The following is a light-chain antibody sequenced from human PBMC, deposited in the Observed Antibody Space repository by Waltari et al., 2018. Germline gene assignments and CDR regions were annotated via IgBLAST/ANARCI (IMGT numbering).Light chain of an antibody. CDR2: DGS. CDR1: QSISRW. J-gene: IGKJ1*01. V-gene: IGKV1-5*01. CDR3: QQYSHYWT. Sequence: IQLTQSPSSLSAFVGDRVTITCRASQSISRWLAWYQQKPGKAPKLLIYDGSNLRSGVPSRFSGSGSGTEFTLTISCLQPDDFATYYCQQYSHYWTFGQGTKVEV.